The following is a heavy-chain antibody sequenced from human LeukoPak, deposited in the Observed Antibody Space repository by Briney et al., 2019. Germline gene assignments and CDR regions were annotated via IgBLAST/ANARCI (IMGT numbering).Heavy chain of an antibody. CDR1: GFTFSSYA. Sequence: GGSLRLSCAASGFTFSSYAMTWVRQAPGKGLEWVAVISYDGSDKYYADSVKGRFTISRDNSKNTLYLQMNSLRPEDTAVYYCARDWGRRYSSGWYGDFDYWGQGTLVTVSS. D-gene: IGHD6-19*01. CDR2: ISYDGSDK. V-gene: IGHV3-30-3*01. J-gene: IGHJ4*02. CDR3: ARDWGRRYSSGWYGDFDY.